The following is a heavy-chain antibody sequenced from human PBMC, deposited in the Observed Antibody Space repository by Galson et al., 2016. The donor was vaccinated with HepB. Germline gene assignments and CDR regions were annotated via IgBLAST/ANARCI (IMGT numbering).Heavy chain of an antibody. D-gene: IGHD6-19*01. CDR1: GLTFSDFY. V-gene: IGHV3-11*06. J-gene: IGHJ5*02. CDR2: ISRSSSHT. Sequence: SLRLSCAASGLTFSDFYMSWILQAPGKGLEWVSYISRSSSHTDYADSVKGRFTISRDNANNSLYLQMNSLRVEDTAVYYCARVDYGSGWREGWFDPWGQGTLVTVSS. CDR3: ARVDYGSGWREGWFDP.